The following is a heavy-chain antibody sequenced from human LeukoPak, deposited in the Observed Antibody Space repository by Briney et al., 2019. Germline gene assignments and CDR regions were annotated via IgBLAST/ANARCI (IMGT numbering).Heavy chain of an antibody. CDR3: AKSGSGSL. V-gene: IGHV3-30*18. Sequence: GGSLRLSCAASGFTFSSYGMHWVRQAPGKGLEWVAAISYDGNNKYYEDSVKGRLTISRDNSKNTLYLQMNSLRAEDTAVYYCAKSGSGSLRGQGTLVTVSS. CDR1: GFTFSSYG. D-gene: IGHD2-15*01. CDR2: ISYDGNNK. J-gene: IGHJ4*02.